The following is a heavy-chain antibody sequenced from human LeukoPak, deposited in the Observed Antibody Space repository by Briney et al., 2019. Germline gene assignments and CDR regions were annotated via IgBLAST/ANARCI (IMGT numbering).Heavy chain of an antibody. V-gene: IGHV4-34*01. Sequence: SETLSLTCAVYGGSFSGYYWSWIRQPPGKGLEWIGEINHSGSTNYNPSLKSRVTISVDTSKNRFSLKLSSVTAADTAVYYCARGRRYYDFWSGSNWFDPWGQGTLVTVSS. CDR3: ARGRRYYDFWSGSNWFDP. CDR2: INHSGST. CDR1: GGSFSGYY. J-gene: IGHJ5*02. D-gene: IGHD3-3*01.